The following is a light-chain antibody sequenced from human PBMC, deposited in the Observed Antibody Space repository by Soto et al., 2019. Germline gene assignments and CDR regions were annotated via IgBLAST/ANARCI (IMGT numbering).Light chain of an antibody. CDR3: QQRYAWPPIT. CDR2: DAS. J-gene: IGKJ5*01. V-gene: IGKV3-11*01. CDR1: RSVRSY. Sequence: EIVLTQSTATLSLSPGERATLSCRASRSVRSYLAWYQQKPGQAPRLLIYDASNRAAGIPASFSGSGSETDFTLTISNLETEDFAVYYCQQRYAWPPITFGQGTRLEIK.